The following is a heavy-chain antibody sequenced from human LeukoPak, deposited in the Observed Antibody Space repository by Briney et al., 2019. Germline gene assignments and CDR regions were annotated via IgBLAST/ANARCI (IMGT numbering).Heavy chain of an antibody. CDR3: ARGPFGSGSFLDY. Sequence: ASVKVSCKASGYIFSSNDINWVRQAAGQGLEWMGWMNPNSGDTGYTQKFQGRVAMTRSTSIPTAYMELSSLRSEDTAVYYCARGPFGSGSFLDYWSQGTLVTVSS. D-gene: IGHD3-10*01. J-gene: IGHJ4*02. CDR1: GYIFSSND. V-gene: IGHV1-8*01. CDR2: MNPNSGDT.